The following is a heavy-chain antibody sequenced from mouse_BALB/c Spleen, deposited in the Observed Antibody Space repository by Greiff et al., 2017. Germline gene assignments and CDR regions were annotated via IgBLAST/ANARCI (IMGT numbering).Heavy chain of an antibody. CDR1: GFNIKDTY. CDR3: ARNYDYDLYAMDY. CDR2: IDPANGNT. D-gene: IGHD2-4*01. Sequence: EVKLVESGAELVKPGASVKLSCTASGFNIKDTYMHWVKQRPEQGLEWIGRIDPANGNTKYDPKFQGKATITADTSSNTAYLQLSSLTSEDTAVYYCARNYDYDLYAMDYWGQGTSVTVSS. V-gene: IGHV14-3*02. J-gene: IGHJ4*01.